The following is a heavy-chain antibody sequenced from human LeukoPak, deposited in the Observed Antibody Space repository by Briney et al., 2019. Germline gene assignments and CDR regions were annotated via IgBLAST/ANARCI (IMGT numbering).Heavy chain of an antibody. CDR2: IYSGDST. CDR1: GGSISSSNW. D-gene: IGHD6-19*01. V-gene: IGHV3-53*01. CDR3: ARVSRWPRGWFDP. J-gene: IGHJ5*02. Sequence: ETLSLTCAVSGGSISSSNWWSWVRQAPGKGLEWVSIIYSGDSTYYADSVKGRFTISRDNSKNTLYLQMSSLRAEDTAVYYCARVSRWPRGWFDPWGQGTLVTVSS.